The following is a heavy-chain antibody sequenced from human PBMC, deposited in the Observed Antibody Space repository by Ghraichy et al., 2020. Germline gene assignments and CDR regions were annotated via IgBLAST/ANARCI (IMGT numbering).Heavy chain of an antibody. CDR2: INGDGTLI. V-gene: IGHV3-74*01. J-gene: IGHJ5*01. D-gene: IGHD1-1*01. Sequence: GESLNISCAASGSTFSPYWMHWVRQVPGKGLVWVSRINGDGTLIHYADSAKGRVTISRDNAKKTLYLQMNSLRVEDTGIYYCAKEGDWNLDSWGQGTLVTVSS. CDR1: GSTFSPYW. CDR3: AKEGDWNLDS.